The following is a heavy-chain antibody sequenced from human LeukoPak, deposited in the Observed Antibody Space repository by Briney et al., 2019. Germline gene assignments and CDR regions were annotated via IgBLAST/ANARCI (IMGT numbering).Heavy chain of an antibody. D-gene: IGHD1-26*01. V-gene: IGHV4-4*09. CDR2: IYNGGNT. Sequence: SETLSLTCTVSGVSINTYYASWIRQAPGEGLEFIGFIYNGGNTNYNPSLKSRATISVDSSNNQFSLRLTSVTAADTAMYYCAAGPWELDFWGQGTLVTVSS. J-gene: IGHJ4*02. CDR3: AAGPWELDF. CDR1: GVSINTYY.